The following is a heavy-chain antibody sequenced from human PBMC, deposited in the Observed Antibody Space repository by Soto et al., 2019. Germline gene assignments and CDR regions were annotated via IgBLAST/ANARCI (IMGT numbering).Heavy chain of an antibody. CDR1: GGSISSPSYN. CDR2: FFYGGRT. D-gene: IGHD1-1*01. J-gene: IGHJ4*02. CDR3: ATVASTHFDS. V-gene: IGHV4-39*01. Sequence: QVQLQQSGPGLLKPSETLSHTCTVSGGSISSPSYNWGWVRQPPGKGPEWIGSFFYGGRTHYSPSLESRLSISVDTARSQVSLILTSVTAADTAVYYCATVASTHFDSWGQGALVVVSS.